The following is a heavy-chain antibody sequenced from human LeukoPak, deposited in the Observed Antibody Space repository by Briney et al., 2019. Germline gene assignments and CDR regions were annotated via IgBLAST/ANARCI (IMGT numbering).Heavy chain of an antibody. Sequence: SGPALVQXTPTLTLTCTFSGFSLSTSGMCVSWIRQPPGKALEWLSLIDWDDDKYYSTSLKTRLTISKDTSKNQVVLTMTNMDPVDTATYCCARSSYYYDSSGYPLDYWGQGTLVTVSS. CDR1: GFSLSTSGMC. D-gene: IGHD3-22*01. V-gene: IGHV2-70*01. CDR3: ARSSYYYDSSGYPLDY. CDR2: IDWDDDK. J-gene: IGHJ4*02.